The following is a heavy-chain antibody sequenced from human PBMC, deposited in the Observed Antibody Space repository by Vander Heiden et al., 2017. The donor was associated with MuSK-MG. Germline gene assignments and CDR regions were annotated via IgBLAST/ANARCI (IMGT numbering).Heavy chain of an antibody. J-gene: IGHJ6*04. CDR2: INHSGST. V-gene: IGHV4-34*01. CDR3: ARGKGVTGV. Sequence: QVQLQQWRAGLLKPSETLSLTCAAYGGSFSGYYWSWIRQPPGKGLEWIGEINHSGSTNYNPSLKSRVTISVDTSKNQFSLKLSSVTAADTAVYYCARGKGVTGVWGKGTTVTVSS. CDR1: GGSFSGYY. D-gene: IGHD3-10*01.